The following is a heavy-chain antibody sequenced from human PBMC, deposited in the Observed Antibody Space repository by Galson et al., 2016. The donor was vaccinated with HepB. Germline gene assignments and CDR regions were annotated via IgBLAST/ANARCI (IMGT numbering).Heavy chain of an antibody. V-gene: IGHV3-30-3*01. J-gene: IGHJ5*02. CDR3: ARVRDGNNWRVQPFDP. Sequence: SLRLSCAASGIIFRSNDMHWVRQAPGKGLEWVAAISYDGTDKYYADSVKGRFTISRDNSKNTLFLQMNSLRAEDTAVYYCARVRDGNNWRVQPFDPWGQGTLVTV. CDR1: GIIFRSND. CDR2: ISYDGTDK. D-gene: IGHD5-24*01.